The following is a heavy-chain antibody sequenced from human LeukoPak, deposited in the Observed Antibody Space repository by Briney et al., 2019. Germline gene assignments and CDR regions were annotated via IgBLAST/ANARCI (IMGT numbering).Heavy chain of an antibody. CDR2: IYNGGST. J-gene: IGHJ4*02. D-gene: IGHD6-13*01. V-gene: IGHV3-53*01. CDR3: TRDSIAAAGTDY. CDR1: GFTVSSNY. Sequence: GGSLRLSCAASGFTVSSNYMSWVRQAPGKGLEWVSVIYNGGSTYYAGSVKGRLTISRDNSKNTLYLQMNSLRAEDTAVYYCTRDSIAAAGTDYWGQGTLVTVSS.